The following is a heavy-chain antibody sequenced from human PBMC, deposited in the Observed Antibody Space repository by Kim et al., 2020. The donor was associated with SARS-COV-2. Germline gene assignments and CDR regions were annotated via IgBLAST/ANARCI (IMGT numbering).Heavy chain of an antibody. Sequence: STNYNPSLKSRVTISVDTSKNQFSLKLSSVTAADTAVYYCARDLNDYPDLWGRGTLVTVSS. CDR3: ARDLNDYPDL. CDR2: ST. J-gene: IGHJ2*01. V-gene: IGHV4-59*01. D-gene: IGHD4-17*01.